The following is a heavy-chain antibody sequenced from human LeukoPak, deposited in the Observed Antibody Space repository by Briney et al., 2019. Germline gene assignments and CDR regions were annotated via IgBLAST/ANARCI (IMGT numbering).Heavy chain of an antibody. CDR2: IYYSGST. V-gene: IGHV4-39*07. Sequence: SETLSLTCTVSGGSISSSSYYWGWIRQPPGKGLEWIGSIYYSGSTYYNPSLKSRVTISVDMSKNQFSLKLRSVTAADTAVYYCARYPGLEGAGSKGAFDYWGQGTLVTVSS. CDR1: GGSISSSSYY. D-gene: IGHD3-10*01. J-gene: IGHJ4*02. CDR3: ARYPGLEGAGSKGAFDY.